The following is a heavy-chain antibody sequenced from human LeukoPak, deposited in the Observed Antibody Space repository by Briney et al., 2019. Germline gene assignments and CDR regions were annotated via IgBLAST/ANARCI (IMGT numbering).Heavy chain of an antibody. CDR1: GYSISSGYY. J-gene: IGHJ4*02. Sequence: SETLSLTCAVSGYSISSGYYWGWIRQPPGKGLEWIGSIYHSGSTYYNPSLKSRVTISVDTSKNQFSLKLSSVTAADTAVYYCARNGEYSTSRYFDYWGQGTLVIVSS. V-gene: IGHV4-38-2*01. CDR3: ARNGEYSTSRYFDY. D-gene: IGHD6-6*01. CDR2: IYHSGST.